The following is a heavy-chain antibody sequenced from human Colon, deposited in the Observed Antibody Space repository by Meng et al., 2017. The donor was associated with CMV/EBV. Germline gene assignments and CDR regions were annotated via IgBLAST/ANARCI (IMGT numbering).Heavy chain of an antibody. CDR3: ATTEDVHDSSGYSKRLNY. J-gene: IGHJ4*02. Sequence: GESLKISCTASGFSFSSYTVNWVRQAPGKGLEWVSSISGSGRYIYYADSVKGRFTISRDNAKNSLSLQMNSLRAEDTAVYYCATTEDVHDSSGYSKRLNYWGQGTLVTVSS. CDR1: GFSFSSYT. CDR2: ISGSGRYI. D-gene: IGHD3-22*01. V-gene: IGHV3-21*01.